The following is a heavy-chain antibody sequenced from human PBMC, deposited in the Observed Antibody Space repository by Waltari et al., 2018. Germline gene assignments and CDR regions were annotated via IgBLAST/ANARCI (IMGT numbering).Heavy chain of an antibody. CDR2: IYYSGST. J-gene: IGHJ5*02. D-gene: IGHD2-2*01. Sequence: QLQLQESGPGLVKPSETLSLTCTVSGGSISSSSYYWGWIRQPPGKGLEWIGSIYYSGSTYYNPSLKSRVTISVDTSKNQFSLKLSSVTAADTAVYYCARARGYCSSTSCYRPRAWFDPWGQGTLVTVSS. CDR3: ARARGYCSSTSCYRPRAWFDP. CDR1: GGSISSSSYY. V-gene: IGHV4-39*07.